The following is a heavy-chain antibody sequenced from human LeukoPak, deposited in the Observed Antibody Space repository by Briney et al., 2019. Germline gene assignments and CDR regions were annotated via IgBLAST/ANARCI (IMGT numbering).Heavy chain of an antibody. CDR2: IDSGGST. CDR1: GFTVSSIS. Sequence: GGSLRLSCAASGFTVSSISMSWVRQAPGKGLEWVSGIDSGGSTYYADSVKGRFTVSRDNSKNTLYLQMNSLRAEDTAIYYCAKDTPSRSSGWDRWGQGTLVTVST. D-gene: IGHD6-19*01. J-gene: IGHJ4*02. CDR3: AKDTPSRSSGWDR. V-gene: IGHV3-53*01.